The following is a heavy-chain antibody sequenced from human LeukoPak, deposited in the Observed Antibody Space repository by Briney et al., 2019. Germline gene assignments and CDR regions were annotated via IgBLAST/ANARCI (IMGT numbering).Heavy chain of an antibody. CDR1: GFTFSSYG. CDR2: ISYDGSNK. CDR3: AKGGRWTGQDAYGY. J-gene: IGHJ4*02. V-gene: IGHV3-30*18. Sequence: GGSLRLSCAASGFTFSSYGMHWVRQAPGKVLEWVAVISYDGSNKYYVDSVKGRFTISRDNSKNKLYLQMNSVRAEDTAVYYCAKGGRWTGQDAYGYWGQGTLVTVSS. D-gene: IGHD3-10*01.